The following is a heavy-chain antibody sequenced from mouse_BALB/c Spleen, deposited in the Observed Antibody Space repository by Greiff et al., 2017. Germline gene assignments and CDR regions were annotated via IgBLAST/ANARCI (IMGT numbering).Heavy chain of an antibody. Sequence: EVMLVESGGGLVQPGGSLKLSCAASGFTFSSYGMSWVRQTPDKRLELVATINSNGGSTYYPDSVKGRFTISRDNAKNTLYLQMSSLKSEDTAMYYCAREGLLGYFDYWGQGTTLTVSS. CDR1: GFTFSSYG. J-gene: IGHJ2*01. D-gene: IGHD3-3*01. CDR2: INSNGGST. V-gene: IGHV5-6-3*01. CDR3: AREGLLGYFDY.